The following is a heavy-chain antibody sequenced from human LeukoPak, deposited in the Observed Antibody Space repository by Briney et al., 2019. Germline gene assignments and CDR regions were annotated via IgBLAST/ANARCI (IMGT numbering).Heavy chain of an antibody. Sequence: SETLSLTCTVSGGSISSYYWSWIRQPPGKGLEGIGYIYTSGSTNYNPSLKSRVTISVDTSKNQFSLDLSSVTATDTAVYYCARQKCTSTSCLTKNAFDIWGQGTMVTVSS. V-gene: IGHV4-4*09. CDR3: ARQKCTSTSCLTKNAFDI. D-gene: IGHD2-2*01. CDR2: IYTSGST. J-gene: IGHJ3*02. CDR1: GGSISSYY.